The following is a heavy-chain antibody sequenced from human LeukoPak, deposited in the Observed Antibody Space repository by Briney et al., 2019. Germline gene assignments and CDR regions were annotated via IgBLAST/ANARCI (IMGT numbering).Heavy chain of an antibody. J-gene: IGHJ4*02. CDR1: GFSFSNFE. CDR3: ARGSKRSTTDY. V-gene: IGHV3-48*03. Sequence: GGSLRLSCAASGFSFSNFEMNWVRQAPGKGLEWVAYISTTGDVIHYADSVKGRFTISRDNAKNSLYLQMNSLRAEDTAVYYCARGSKRSTTDYWGQGTLVTVSS. CDR2: ISTTGDVI. D-gene: IGHD2-2*01.